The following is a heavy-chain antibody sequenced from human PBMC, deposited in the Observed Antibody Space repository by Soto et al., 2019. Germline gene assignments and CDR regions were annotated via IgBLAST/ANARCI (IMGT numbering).Heavy chain of an antibody. J-gene: IGHJ4*02. CDR3: AKADYSSSSGFDY. V-gene: IGHV3-30*18. CDR1: GFTFSSYG. CDR2: ISYDGSNK. Sequence: QVQLVESGGGVVQPGRSLRLSCAASGFTFSSYGMHWVRQAPGKGLEWVAVISYDGSNKYYADSVKGRFTISRDNSKNTLYLQMNSLRAEDTAVYYCAKADYSSSSGFDYWGQGTLVTVSS. D-gene: IGHD6-6*01.